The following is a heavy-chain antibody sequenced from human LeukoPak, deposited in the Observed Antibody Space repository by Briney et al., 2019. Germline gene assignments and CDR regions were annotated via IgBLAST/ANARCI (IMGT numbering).Heavy chain of an antibody. Sequence: PSQTLSLTCTVSGGSISSGSYYWSWIRQPAGKGLEWIGYIYYSGSTNYNPSLKSRVTISVDTSKNQFSLKLSSVTAADTAVYYCARDRLTYYFDYWGQGTLVTVSS. CDR2: IYYSGST. V-gene: IGHV4-61*10. J-gene: IGHJ4*02. CDR1: GGSISSGSYY. D-gene: IGHD3-16*01. CDR3: ARDRLTYYFDY.